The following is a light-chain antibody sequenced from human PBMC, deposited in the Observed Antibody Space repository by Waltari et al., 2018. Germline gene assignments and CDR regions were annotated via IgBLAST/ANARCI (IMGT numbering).Light chain of an antibody. V-gene: IGKV3-20*01. CDR2: GAS. CDR1: QSVTRA. J-gene: IGKJ1*01. Sequence: EILLTQPPGTLSLSPGERATLSCRSSQSVTRALAWYQQKPGQAPRLLIYGASNRATGIPDRFSGSGSGTDFSLTISRLEPEDFAVYYCQHYVRLPATFGQGTKVEIK. CDR3: QHYVRLPAT.